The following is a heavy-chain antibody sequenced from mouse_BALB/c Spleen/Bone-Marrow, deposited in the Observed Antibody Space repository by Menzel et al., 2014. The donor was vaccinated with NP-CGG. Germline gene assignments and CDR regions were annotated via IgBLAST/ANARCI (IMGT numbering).Heavy chain of an antibody. J-gene: IGHJ2*01. CDR2: IRSKSNNYAT. CDR1: GFTFKTYA. CDR3: VRGYGNLDY. Sequence: EVQLVESGGGLVQPKGSLKLSCAASGFTFKTYAMNWVRQAPGKGLEWVAHIRSKSNNYATYYADSVKDRFTISRDDSQSMLYLQMNNLNTEDTAIYSCVRGYGNLDYWGQGTTLTVSS. D-gene: IGHD2-1*01. V-gene: IGHV10-1*02.